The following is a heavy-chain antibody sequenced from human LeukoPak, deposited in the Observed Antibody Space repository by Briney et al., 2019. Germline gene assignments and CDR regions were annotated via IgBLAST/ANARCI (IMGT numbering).Heavy chain of an antibody. CDR1: GFNVSSHH. CDR2: IGIDSGNT. V-gene: IGHV3-48*01. CDR3: ARDYKYAFDF. D-gene: IGHD5-24*01. J-gene: IGHJ4*02. Sequence: PGGSLRLSCAVSGFNVSSHHMNWVRQAPGKGLEWISYIGIDSGNTNYADSVKGRFTISGDKAKNSLYLQMNSLRVEDTAVYYCARDYKYAFDFWGQGTLVTVSS.